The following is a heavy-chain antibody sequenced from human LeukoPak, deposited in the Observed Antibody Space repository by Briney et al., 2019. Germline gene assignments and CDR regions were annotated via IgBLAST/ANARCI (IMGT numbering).Heavy chain of an antibody. V-gene: IGHV1-46*01. Sequence: ASVKVSCKASGYTFTSYYMHWVRQAPGQGLEWMGIINPSGGSTSYAQKSQGRVTMTRDTSTSTVYMELSSLRSEDTAVYYCAREQGSNRVGATTSGPVWFDPWGQGTLVTVSS. J-gene: IGHJ5*02. CDR1: GYTFTSYY. D-gene: IGHD1-26*01. CDR3: AREQGSNRVGATTSGPVWFDP. CDR2: INPSGGST.